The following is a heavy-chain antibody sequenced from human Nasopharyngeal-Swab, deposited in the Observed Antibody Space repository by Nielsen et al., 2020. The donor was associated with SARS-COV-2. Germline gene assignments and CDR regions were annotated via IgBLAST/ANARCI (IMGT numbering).Heavy chain of an antibody. J-gene: IGHJ4*02. D-gene: IGHD1-14*01. V-gene: IGHV3-30*04. CDR1: GFTFSSHA. CDR2: ISYDGSNK. CDR3: ARETKWYLDQ. Sequence: GGSLRLSCAASGFTFSSHAMHWVRQAPGKGLEWAAPISYDGSNKYYADSVKGRFTISRDNSKNTLYLQLNSLRTEDTAVCYCARETKWYLDQWGQGTLVTVSS.